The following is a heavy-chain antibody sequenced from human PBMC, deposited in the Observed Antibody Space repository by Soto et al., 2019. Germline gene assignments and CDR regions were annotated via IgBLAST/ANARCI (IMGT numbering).Heavy chain of an antibody. CDR3: ARDPYSSGWLDY. Sequence: QVQLVESGGGVVQPGRSLRLSCAASGFTFSSYTMHWVRQAPGKGLEWVAVISYEENNKYYADSVKGRFTISRDNSKNTLYLQMNSLRGEDTAVYYCARDPYSSGWLDYWGQGTLVTGSS. V-gene: IGHV3-30-3*01. CDR1: GFTFSSYT. J-gene: IGHJ4*02. CDR2: ISYEENNK. D-gene: IGHD6-19*01.